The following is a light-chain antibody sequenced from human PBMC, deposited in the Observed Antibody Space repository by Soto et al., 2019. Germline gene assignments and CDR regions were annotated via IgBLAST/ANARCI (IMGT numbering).Light chain of an antibody. CDR1: QSIKTW. CDR2: DAS. CDR3: QQYKSYSRT. V-gene: IGKV1-5*01. Sequence: DIQMTQSPSALSASVGDRVTITCRASQSIKTWLAWYQRKPGRAPNLLIYDASSLQSGVPSRFSGSGSGTEFTLTISSLQPDDSATYYCQQYKSYSRTFGQGTKVDIK. J-gene: IGKJ1*01.